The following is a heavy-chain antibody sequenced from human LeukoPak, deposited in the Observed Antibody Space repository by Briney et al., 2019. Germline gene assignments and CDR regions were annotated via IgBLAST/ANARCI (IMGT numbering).Heavy chain of an antibody. J-gene: IGHJ6*03. CDR1: GFTSSSYW. Sequence: PGGSLRLSCVASGFTSSSYWMSWVRQAPGLGLEWVANINQLGSETYYVESVKDRFTISRDNAKNSVYLQMNSLRADDTAVYYCAREERGNSKVYYRYHYMDVWGKGTTVTISS. CDR3: AREERGNSKVYYRYHYMDV. V-gene: IGHV3-7*01. CDR2: INQLGSET. D-gene: IGHD5-18*01.